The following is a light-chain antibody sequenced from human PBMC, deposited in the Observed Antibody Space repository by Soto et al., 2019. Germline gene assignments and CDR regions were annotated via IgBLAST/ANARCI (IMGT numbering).Light chain of an antibody. CDR3: ATWDDSLTAAV. Sequence: QSVLTQPPSLSGTPGQRVTISCSGSTSNIAGNTVHWYQHLPETAPKLLIYIDDQRPSGVPDRFSGSKSGTSASLAISGLQSEDEADYYCATWDDSLTAAVFGGGTKLTVL. CDR2: IDD. V-gene: IGLV1-44*01. CDR1: TSNIAGNT. J-gene: IGLJ7*01.